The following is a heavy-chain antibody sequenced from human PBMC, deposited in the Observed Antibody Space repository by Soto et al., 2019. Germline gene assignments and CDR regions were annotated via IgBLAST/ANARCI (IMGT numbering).Heavy chain of an antibody. CDR3: ARAGNYYDSSGYRATTSPFDY. Sequence: SETLSLTCAVYGGSFSGYYWSWIRQPPGKGLEWIGEINHSGSTNYNPSLKSRVTISVDTSKNQFSLKLSSVTAADTAVYYCARAGNYYDSSGYRATTSPFDYWGQGPLVTVSS. J-gene: IGHJ4*02. CDR2: INHSGST. D-gene: IGHD3-22*01. V-gene: IGHV4-34*01. CDR1: GGSFSGYY.